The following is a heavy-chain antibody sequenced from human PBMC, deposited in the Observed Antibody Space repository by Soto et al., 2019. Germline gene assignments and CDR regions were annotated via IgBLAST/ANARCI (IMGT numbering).Heavy chain of an antibody. Sequence: SETLSLTCTVSGGSISSADYYWSWIRQPPGKGLEWIGYIYYSGSTYYNPSLKSRVTISVDTSKNQFSLKLSSVTAADTAVYYCARDRRGVSHGMDVWGQGTTVTVSS. D-gene: IGHD3-10*01. CDR1: GGSISSADYY. J-gene: IGHJ6*02. CDR2: IYYSGST. V-gene: IGHV4-30-4*01. CDR3: ARDRRGVSHGMDV.